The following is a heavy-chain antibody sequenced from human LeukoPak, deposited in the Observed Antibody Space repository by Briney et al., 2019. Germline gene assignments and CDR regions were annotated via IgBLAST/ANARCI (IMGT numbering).Heavy chain of an antibody. CDR3: AKDDGDNEDYFDY. V-gene: IGHV3-30*02. D-gene: IGHD4-17*01. CDR2: IRYDGSNK. CDR1: GFTFSSYG. J-gene: IGHJ4*02. Sequence: GGSLRLSCAASGFTFSSYGMHWARQAPGKGLEWVAFIRYDGSNKYYADSVKGRFTISRDNSKNTLYLQMNSLRAEDTAVYYCAKDDGDNEDYFDYWGQGTLVTVSS.